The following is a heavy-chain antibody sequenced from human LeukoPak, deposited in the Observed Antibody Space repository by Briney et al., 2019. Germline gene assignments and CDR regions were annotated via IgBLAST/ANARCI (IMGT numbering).Heavy chain of an antibody. D-gene: IGHD6-13*01. CDR1: GFSFDDYV. V-gene: IGHV3-43D*03. CDR2: ISWDGGST. J-gene: IGHJ4*02. CDR3: AKGDSSWYGVSDY. Sequence: GGSLRLSCTAAGFSFDDYVMHWVRQVPGKGLEWVSLISWDGGSTYYADSVKGRFTISRDNSKNSLYLQMNSLRAEDTGLYYCAKGDSSWYGVSDYWGQGTLVTVSS.